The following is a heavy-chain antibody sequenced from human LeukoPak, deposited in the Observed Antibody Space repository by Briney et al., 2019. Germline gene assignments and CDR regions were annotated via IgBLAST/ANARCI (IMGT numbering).Heavy chain of an antibody. CDR2: ISSSGSFM. Sequence: PGGSLRLSCAASGFTFNSYTVNWVRQAPGKGLEWVSSISSSGSFMYYADSVKGRFTISRDNAKSSLYLQMNSLRDEGTAVYYCARDMVRGVVGPDYWGQGTLVTVSS. D-gene: IGHD3-10*01. V-gene: IGHV3-21*01. CDR1: GFTFNSYT. CDR3: ARDMVRGVVGPDY. J-gene: IGHJ4*02.